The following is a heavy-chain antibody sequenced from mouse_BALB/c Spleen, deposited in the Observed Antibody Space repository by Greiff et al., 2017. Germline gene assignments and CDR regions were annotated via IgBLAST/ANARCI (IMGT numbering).Heavy chain of an antibody. CDR3: ARGGISHYFDY. J-gene: IGHJ2*01. CDR1: GYSFTGYN. CDR2: IDPYNGGT. Sequence: VQLQQSGPELGKPGASVKISCKASGYSFTGYNMYWVKQSPRKSLEWIGYIDPYNGGTSYNQKSKGKATLTVDKSSSTAYMHLNSLTSEDSAIYYCARGGISHYFDYWGQGTTLTVSS. V-gene: IGHV1S135*01. D-gene: IGHD1-1*02.